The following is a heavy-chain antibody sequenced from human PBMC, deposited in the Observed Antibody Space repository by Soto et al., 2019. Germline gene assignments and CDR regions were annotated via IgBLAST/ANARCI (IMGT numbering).Heavy chain of an antibody. J-gene: IGHJ4*02. V-gene: IGHV4-59*08. Sequence: QAQLQESGPGLVKPSETLSLTCTVSGGSISSYYWSWIRQPPGKGLEWIGYIHYSGSTNYNPSLKSRVTISVDTSKNQFSLKLSSVTAADTAVYYCARGHYDFWSGYFATIDFWGQGILVTVSS. D-gene: IGHD3-3*01. CDR1: GGSISSYY. CDR2: IHYSGST. CDR3: ARGHYDFWSGYFATIDF.